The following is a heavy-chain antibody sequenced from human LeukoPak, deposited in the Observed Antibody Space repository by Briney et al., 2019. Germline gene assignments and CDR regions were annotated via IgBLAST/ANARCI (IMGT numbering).Heavy chain of an antibody. CDR3: AAAGTGRRWFDP. J-gene: IGHJ5*02. CDR2: IYYSGST. D-gene: IGHD6-13*01. V-gene: IGHV4-59*12. CDR1: GGSISSYY. Sequence: SETLSLTCTVSGGSISSYYWSWIRQPPGKGLEWIGYIYYSGSTNYNPSLKSRVTISVDTSKNQFSLQLNSVTPEDTAVYYCAAAGTGRRWFDPWGQGTLVTVSS.